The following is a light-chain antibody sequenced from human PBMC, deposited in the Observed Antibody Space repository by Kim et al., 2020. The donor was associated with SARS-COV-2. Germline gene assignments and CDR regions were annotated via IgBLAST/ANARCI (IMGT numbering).Light chain of an antibody. V-gene: IGKV3-15*01. CDR3: QQYNKWWT. CDR2: GAS. Sequence: EIVMTQSPATLSVSPGERATLSCRATESVSNNLAWYQQKLGQAPRLLIYGASTRATGIPARFSGSGSGTEFTLTISSLQSEDFALYYCQQYNKWWTFGQGTKVDIK. J-gene: IGKJ1*01. CDR1: ESVSNN.